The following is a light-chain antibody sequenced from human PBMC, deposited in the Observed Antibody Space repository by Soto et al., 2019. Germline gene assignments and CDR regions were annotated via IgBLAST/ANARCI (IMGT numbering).Light chain of an antibody. CDR3: QQYNSYPRT. Sequence: DIQMTQSPSTLSASVGDRVTITCRASQSISTWLAWYQQKPGKAPKLLIYEASSLESGVTSRFSGCGSGTEFTLTISSLQPDDFATYYCQQYNSYPRTFGQGTKVEIK. V-gene: IGKV1-5*03. CDR2: EAS. J-gene: IGKJ1*01. CDR1: QSISTW.